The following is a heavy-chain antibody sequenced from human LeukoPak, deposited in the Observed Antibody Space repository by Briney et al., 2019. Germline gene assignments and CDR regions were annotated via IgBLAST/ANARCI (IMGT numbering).Heavy chain of an antibody. CDR3: ARSASFGFYYGGPKGPFDY. Sequence: PSETLSLTCTVSGGSISSSSYYWGWIRQPPGKGLEWIGSIYYSGSTYYNPSLKSRVTISVDTSKNQFSLKLSSVTAADTAVYYCARSASFGFYYGGPKGPFDYWGQGTLVTVSS. V-gene: IGHV4-39*01. CDR1: GGSISSSSYY. CDR2: IYYSGST. D-gene: IGHD4-23*01. J-gene: IGHJ4*02.